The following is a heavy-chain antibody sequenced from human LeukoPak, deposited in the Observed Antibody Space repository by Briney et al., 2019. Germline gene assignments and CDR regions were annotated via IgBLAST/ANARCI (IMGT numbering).Heavy chain of an antibody. CDR1: GVSLSGYY. Sequence: SETLSLTCAVYGVSLSGYYWNWIRQPPGKGLEWIGEINHSGSTNYNPSLKSRVTISVDTSKNQFSLKLSSVTAADTAVYYCARVGGESYDSSGYYSINDAFDIWGQGTMVTVSS. CDR2: INHSGST. CDR3: ARVGGESYDSSGYYSINDAFDI. V-gene: IGHV4-34*01. D-gene: IGHD3-22*01. J-gene: IGHJ3*02.